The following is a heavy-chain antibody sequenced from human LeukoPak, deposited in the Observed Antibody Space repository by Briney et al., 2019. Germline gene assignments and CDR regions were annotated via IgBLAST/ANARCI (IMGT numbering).Heavy chain of an antibody. CDR1: GGSISSYY. J-gene: IGHJ4*02. V-gene: IGHV4-59*01. CDR3: ASQYGDYGGDYYFDY. D-gene: IGHD4-17*01. CDR2: IYYSGST. Sequence: SETLSLTCTVSGGSISSYYWSWIRQPPGKGLEWIGYIYYSGSTNYNPSLKSRVTISVDTSKNQFSLKLSSVTAADTAVYYCASQYGDYGGDYYFDYWGQGTLVTVSS.